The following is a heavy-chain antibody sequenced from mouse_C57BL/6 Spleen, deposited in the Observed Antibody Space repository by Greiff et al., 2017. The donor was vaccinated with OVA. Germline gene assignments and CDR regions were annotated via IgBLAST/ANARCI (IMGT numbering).Heavy chain of an antibody. D-gene: IGHD3-1*01. CDR3: ARGLLLD. V-gene: IGHV1-82*01. Sequence: QVQLQQSGPELVKPGASVKISCKASGYAFSSSWMNWVKQRPGKGLEWIGRIYPGDGDTNYNGKFKGKATLTADKSSSTAYMQLSSLTSEDSAVYFCARGLLLDWGQGTTLTVSS. CDR2: IYPGDGDT. CDR1: GYAFSSSW. J-gene: IGHJ2*01.